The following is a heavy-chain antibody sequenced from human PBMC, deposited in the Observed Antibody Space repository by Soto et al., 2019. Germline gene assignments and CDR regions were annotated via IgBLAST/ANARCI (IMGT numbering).Heavy chain of an antibody. D-gene: IGHD1-1*01. CDR2: INGVNGNT. Sequence: GASVKVSCKASGYTFSTSGMHWVRQAPGQGLEWVGWINGVNGNTKYSQKFQDRVTITRDSSARTAYMEVSGLTSEDTGVFYCARAPRLTQLSAWGQGPNVTVSS. CDR1: GYTFSTSG. CDR3: ARAPRLTQLSA. J-gene: IGHJ5*02. V-gene: IGHV1-3*01.